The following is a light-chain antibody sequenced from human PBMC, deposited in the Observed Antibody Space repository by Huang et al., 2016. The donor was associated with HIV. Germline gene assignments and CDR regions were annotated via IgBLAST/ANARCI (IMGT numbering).Light chain of an antibody. CDR1: QDIGNS. Sequence: IQLTQSPSSLSASVGDRIIITCRASQDIGNSLAWYQQTPGRAPKPLIFAASTLQSGVSARFSGSVSGTYFTLTINGLQPEDFATYYCQQLHAYPVTFGQGTRLDIE. CDR3: QQLHAYPVT. V-gene: IGKV1-9*01. CDR2: AAS. J-gene: IGKJ5*01.